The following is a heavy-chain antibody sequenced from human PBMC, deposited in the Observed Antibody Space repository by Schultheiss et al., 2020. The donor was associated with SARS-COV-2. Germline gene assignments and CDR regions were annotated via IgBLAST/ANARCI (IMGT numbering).Heavy chain of an antibody. CDR2: ISSSSSTI. CDR1: GFTFSSYS. CDR3: ARRRNYYYYMDV. V-gene: IGHV3-48*01. Sequence: GGSLRLSCAASGFTFSSYSMNWVRQAPGKGLEWVSYISSSSSTIYYADSVKGRFTISRDNAKNSLYLQMNSLRAEDTAVYYCARRRNYYYYMDVWGKGTTVTVSS. J-gene: IGHJ6*03.